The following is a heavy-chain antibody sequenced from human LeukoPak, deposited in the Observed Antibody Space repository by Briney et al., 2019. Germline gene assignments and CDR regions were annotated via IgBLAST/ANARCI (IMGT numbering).Heavy chain of an antibody. CDR3: AKGRDGYNDAFDI. CDR1: GVTFSRYA. Sequence: GGSLRLSCAASGVTFSRYAMSWVRQAPGKGLEWVSAISGSGGSTYYADSVKGRFTISRDNSKNTLYLQMNSLRAEDTAVYYCAKGRDGYNDAFDIWGQGTMVTVSS. V-gene: IGHV3-23*01. CDR2: ISGSGGST. J-gene: IGHJ3*02. D-gene: IGHD5-24*01.